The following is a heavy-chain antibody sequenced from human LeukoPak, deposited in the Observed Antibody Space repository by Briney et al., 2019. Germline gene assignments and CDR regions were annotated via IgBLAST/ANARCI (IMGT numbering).Heavy chain of an antibody. CDR1: GGSISGSSYY. D-gene: IGHD3-16*01. Sequence: SETLSLTCTVSGGSISGSSYYWGWTRQPPGKGLEWIGSIYYSGSTYYNPSLKSRVTISVDTSKNQFSLKLNSATATDTAVYYCARRYGPWGQGTLVTVSS. J-gene: IGHJ4*02. CDR2: IYYSGST. V-gene: IGHV4-39*01. CDR3: ARRYGP.